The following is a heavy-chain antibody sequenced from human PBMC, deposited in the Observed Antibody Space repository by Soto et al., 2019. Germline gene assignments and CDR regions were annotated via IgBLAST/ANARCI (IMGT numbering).Heavy chain of an antibody. Sequence: PGGSLRLSCAASGFTFEDYAMHWVRQVPGKGLEWVSGISWNSHSIDYADFVKGRFTISRDNGKKSLYLQMSSLRPEDTALYYCAKAMATSGGVVVIGAFDFWGRGTPVTVSS. D-gene: IGHD3-16*02. CDR2: ISWNSHSI. V-gene: IGHV3-9*01. CDR1: GFTFEDYA. CDR3: AKAMATSGGVVVIGAFDF. J-gene: IGHJ2*01.